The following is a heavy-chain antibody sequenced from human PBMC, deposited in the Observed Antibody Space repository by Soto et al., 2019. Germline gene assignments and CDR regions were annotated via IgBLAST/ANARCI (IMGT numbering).Heavy chain of an antibody. D-gene: IGHD2-2*01. CDR1: GYTFTSYC. V-gene: IGHV1-18*04. CDR3: ARGLQYCSSTSCQV. Sequence: GASVKVSCKASGYTFTSYCISWVRQAPGQGLEWMGWISAYNGNTNYAQKLQGRVTMTTDTSTSTAYMELRSLRSDDTAVYYCARGLQYCSSTSCQVWGQGTTVTVSS. CDR2: ISAYNGNT. J-gene: IGHJ6*02.